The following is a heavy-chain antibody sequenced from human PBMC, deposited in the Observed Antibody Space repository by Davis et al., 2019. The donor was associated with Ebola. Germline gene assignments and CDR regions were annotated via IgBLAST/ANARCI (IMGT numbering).Heavy chain of an antibody. J-gene: IGHJ3*02. CDR1: GYRLTSSY. D-gene: IGHD3-22*01. CDR2: INPITGGT. Sequence: ASVKVSCKASGYRLTSSYMHWVRQATGQGLEWMGIINPITGGTSYAQNFQVRVNMTRDTSTSTVYMELSSLRSEDTAVYYCAREGGRYYDSSGYVFDIWGQETMVKVSS. CDR3: AREGGRYYDSSGYVFDI. V-gene: IGHV1-46*01.